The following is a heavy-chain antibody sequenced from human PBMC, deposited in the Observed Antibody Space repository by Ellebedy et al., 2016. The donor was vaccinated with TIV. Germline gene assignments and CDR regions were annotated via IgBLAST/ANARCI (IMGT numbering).Heavy chain of an antibody. V-gene: IGHV4-59*08. CDR2: IYYSGST. CDR3: ASISWGIYDLPSHFDN. J-gene: IGHJ4*02. D-gene: IGHD3-3*01. CDR1: GGSISTYY. Sequence: SETLSLTXTVSGGSISTYYWSWIRQPPGKGLEWIGYIYYSGSTNYNPSLKSRVTISVDTSKNQFSLKLSSVTAADTATYYCASISWGIYDLPSHFDNWGQGTLVTVSS.